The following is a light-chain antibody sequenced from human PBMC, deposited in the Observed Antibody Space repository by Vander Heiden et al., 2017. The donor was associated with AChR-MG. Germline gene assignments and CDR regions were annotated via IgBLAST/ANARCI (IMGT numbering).Light chain of an antibody. CDR2: WAS. CDR3: QQDYGNRT. V-gene: IGKV4-1*01. J-gene: IGKJ1*01. Sequence: DIVMTQSPDSLSVSLGERATINCRSSRSVLSTSNYKNYLDWSQQRPGQSPKLLIYWASTREYGVPDRFSGSGSETDFTLTISSLQAEDVAIYYWQQDYGNRTFGQGTRVEIK. CDR1: RSVLSTSNYKNY.